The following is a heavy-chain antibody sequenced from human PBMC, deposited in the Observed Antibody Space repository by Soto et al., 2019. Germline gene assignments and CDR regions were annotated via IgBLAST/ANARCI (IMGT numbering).Heavy chain of an antibody. D-gene: IGHD5-12*01. CDR1: GGSISSGDYY. CDR3: ARDVGYSGYDSDY. V-gene: IGHV4-30-4*01. J-gene: IGHJ4*02. Sequence: TLSLTCTVSGGSISSGDYYGSWIRQPPGKGLEWIGYIYYSGSTYYNPSLKSRVTISVDTSKNQFSLKLSSVTAADTAVYYCARDVGYSGYDSDYWGQGTLVTVSS. CDR2: IYYSGST.